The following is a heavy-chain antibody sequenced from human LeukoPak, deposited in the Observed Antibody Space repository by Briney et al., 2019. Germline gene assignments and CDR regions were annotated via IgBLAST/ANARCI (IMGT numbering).Heavy chain of an antibody. J-gene: IGHJ3*02. D-gene: IGHD3-9*01. Sequence: GASVKVSCKASGYTFASYYMHWVRQAPGQGLEWMGIINPSGGSTSYAQKFQGRVTMTRDMSTSTVYMELSSLRSEDTAVYYCARVRQFDRDAFDIWGQGTMVTVSS. V-gene: IGHV1-46*01. CDR2: INPSGGST. CDR3: ARVRQFDRDAFDI. CDR1: GYTFASYY.